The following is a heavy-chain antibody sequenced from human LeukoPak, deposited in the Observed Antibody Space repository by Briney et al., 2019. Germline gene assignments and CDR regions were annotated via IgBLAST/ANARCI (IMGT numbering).Heavy chain of an antibody. D-gene: IGHD6-25*01. CDR1: GFTFSSYA. J-gene: IGHJ4*02. CDR2: ISGSGGST. Sequence: GGSLRLSCAASGFTFSSYAMSWVRQAPGEGLEWVSAISGSGGSTYYADSVKGRFTISRDNSKNTLYLQMNSLRAGDTAIYYCAKDRRLASFDYGGQGTLVTVSS. V-gene: IGHV3-23*01. CDR3: AKDRRLASFDY.